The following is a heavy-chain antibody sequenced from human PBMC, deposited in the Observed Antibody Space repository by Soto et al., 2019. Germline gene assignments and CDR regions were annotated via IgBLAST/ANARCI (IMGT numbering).Heavy chain of an antibody. V-gene: IGHV1-69*02. D-gene: IGHD2-21*02. CDR1: GGTFSSYT. CDR3: ARACGGDCSNAFDI. CDR2: IIPILGIA. Sequence: QVQLVQSGAEVKQPGSSVKVSCKASGGTFSSYTISWVRQAPGQGLEWMGRIIPILGIANYAQKFQGRVTITADKSTSTAYMELSSLRSEDTAVYYCARACGGDCSNAFDIWGQGTMVTVSS. J-gene: IGHJ3*02.